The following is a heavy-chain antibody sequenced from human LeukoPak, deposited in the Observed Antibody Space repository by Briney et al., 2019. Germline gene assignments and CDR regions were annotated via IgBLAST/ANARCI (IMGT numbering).Heavy chain of an antibody. D-gene: IGHD3-22*01. CDR1: GITLSNYG. CDR3: AKRGVVIRVILVGFHKETYYFDS. V-gene: IGHV3-23*01. CDR2: ISGSGGGT. Sequence: GGSLRLSCAVSGITLSNYGMSWVRQAPGKGLEWVAGISGSGGGTNYADSVKGRFTISRDNPKNTLYLQMNSLRAEDTAVYFCAKRGVVIRVILVGFHKETYYFDSWGQGALVTVSS. J-gene: IGHJ4*02.